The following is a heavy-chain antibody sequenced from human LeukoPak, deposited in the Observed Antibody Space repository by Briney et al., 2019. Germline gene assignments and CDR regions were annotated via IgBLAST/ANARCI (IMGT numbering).Heavy chain of an antibody. V-gene: IGHV4-4*07. CDR2: IYTSGST. CDR3: ARDHWNPLRGNWFDP. D-gene: IGHD1-1*01. CDR1: GGSISSYY. Sequence: NPSETLSLTCTVSGGSISSYYWSWIRQPAGKGLEWIGRIYTSGSTNYNPSLKSRVTMSVDTSKNQFSLKLSSVTAADTAVYYCARDHWNPLRGNWFDPWGQGTLVTVSS. J-gene: IGHJ5*02.